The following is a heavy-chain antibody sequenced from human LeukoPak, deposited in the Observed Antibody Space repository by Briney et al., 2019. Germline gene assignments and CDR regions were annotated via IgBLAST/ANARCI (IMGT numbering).Heavy chain of an antibody. V-gene: IGHV4-38-2*01. Sequence: SETLSLTCAVSGYSISSGHYWGWIRQPPGKGLEWIGSIYHTGSIYYNPSLKSRVTISVDTSKNQFSLRLSSVTAADTAVYYCAGSTSRETFDYWGQGTLVTVSS. CDR2: IYHTGSI. D-gene: IGHD2-2*01. J-gene: IGHJ4*02. CDR3: AGSTSRETFDY. CDR1: GYSISSGHY.